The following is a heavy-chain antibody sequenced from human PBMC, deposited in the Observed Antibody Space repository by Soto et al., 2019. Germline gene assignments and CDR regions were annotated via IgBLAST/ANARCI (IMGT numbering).Heavy chain of an antibody. J-gene: IGHJ4*02. CDR1: GGSISSNY. D-gene: IGHD6-13*01. V-gene: IGHV4-59*01. CDR2: VYNSGST. Sequence: SEPLSLTCTVSGGSISSNYWTWIRQPPGKGLEWIGYVYNSGSTNYNPSLKSRVTISEDTSKSQFSLKVNSMTAADTAVYYCARYRREAVAGYTLDNWGQGILVTVSS. CDR3: ARYRREAVAGYTLDN.